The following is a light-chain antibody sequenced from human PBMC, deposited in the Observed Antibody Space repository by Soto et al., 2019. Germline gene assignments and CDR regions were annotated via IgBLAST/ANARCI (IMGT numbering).Light chain of an antibody. CDR1: SSDFGDYFY. V-gene: IGLV2-11*01. CDR2: DVR. CDR3: CSYADRNSYV. J-gene: IGLJ1*01. Sequence: QSALTQPRSVSGSPGPSGTISCTGTSSDFGDYFYVSWYQHHPGRAPKLMTYDVRKRPSGVPDRFSGSKSGNTASLTISGLQAEDEADYYCCSYADRNSYVFGTGTKLTVL.